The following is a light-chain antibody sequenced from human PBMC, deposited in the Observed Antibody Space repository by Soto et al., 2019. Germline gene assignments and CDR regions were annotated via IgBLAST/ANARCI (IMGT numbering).Light chain of an antibody. CDR2: SDN. Sequence: QSVLTQPPSASGTPGQRVTISCSGSSSNIGRNTVNWYQQLPGTAPKLLMYSDNQRPSGVPDQISGSKSGTSASLAISGLQSEDEADYYCAAWDDSLNGQVFGGGTKLTVL. J-gene: IGLJ3*02. CDR1: SSNIGRNT. CDR3: AAWDDSLNGQV. V-gene: IGLV1-44*01.